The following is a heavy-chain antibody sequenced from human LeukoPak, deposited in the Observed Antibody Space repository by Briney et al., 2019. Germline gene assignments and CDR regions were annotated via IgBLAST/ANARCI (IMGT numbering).Heavy chain of an antibody. CDR2: ISWNSGSI. V-gene: IGHV3-9*03. Sequence: GGSLRLSCAASGCTVSSDYMSWVRQAPGKGLEWVSGISWNSGSIGYADSVKGRFTMSRDNAKSTLYLQMNSLRTDDMALYYCTRASGYSSGSVDYWGQGTLVSVSS. D-gene: IGHD5-18*01. J-gene: IGHJ4*02. CDR1: GCTVSSDY. CDR3: TRASGYSSGSVDY.